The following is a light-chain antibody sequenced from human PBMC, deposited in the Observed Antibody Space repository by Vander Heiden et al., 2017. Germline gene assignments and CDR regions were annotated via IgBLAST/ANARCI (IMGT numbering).Light chain of an antibody. V-gene: IGLV1-44*01. CDR1: GSDIETNT. CDR3: AVWDDNLKGVV. Sequence: QSVLTQPPSASGTPGQRVTIPCSGSGSDIETNTVNWCRQIPGRAPTLLIYSDNQRPSGVPDRFSGSKSGTSASLAISGPQSDDEADYYCAVWDDNLKGVVFGGGTRLTVL. J-gene: IGLJ2*01. CDR2: SDN.